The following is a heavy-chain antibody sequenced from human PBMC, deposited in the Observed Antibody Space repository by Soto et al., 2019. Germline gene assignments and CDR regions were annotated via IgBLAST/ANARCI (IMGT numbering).Heavy chain of an antibody. V-gene: IGHV4-31*03. CDR3: ARYCSGGSCYSLLGMDV. CDR2: IYYSGST. J-gene: IGHJ6*02. CDR1: GGSMSRGGYY. D-gene: IGHD2-15*01. Sequence: LSLTCTVSGGSMSRGGYYWSWIRQHPWKGLEWIGYIYYSGSTYYNPSLKSRVTISVDTSKNQFSLKLSSVTAADTAVYYCARYCSGGSCYSLLGMDVWGQGTTVTVSS.